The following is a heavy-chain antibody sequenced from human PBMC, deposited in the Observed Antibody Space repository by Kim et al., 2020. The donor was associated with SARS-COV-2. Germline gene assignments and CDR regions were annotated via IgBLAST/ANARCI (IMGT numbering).Heavy chain of an antibody. V-gene: IGHV3-30*02. J-gene: IGHJ4*02. Sequence: VKGRFTISRDNSKNTLYLKMNSLRAEDTAVYYCAKDEPSGGSWSWSHFDYWGQGTLVTVSS. D-gene: IGHD6-13*01. CDR3: AKDEPSGGSWSWSHFDY.